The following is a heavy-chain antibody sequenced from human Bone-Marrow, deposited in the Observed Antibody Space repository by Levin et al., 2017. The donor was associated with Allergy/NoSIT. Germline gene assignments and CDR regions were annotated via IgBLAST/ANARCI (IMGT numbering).Heavy chain of an antibody. J-gene: IGHJ4*02. CDR2: ISYDGSKR. CDR3: ASLWFGETFDY. Sequence: GESLKISCSASGFTIDRFAMHWVRQAPGKGLEWMSGISYDGSKRYYADSVKGRFTISRDKSKNILYLQMNSLRTEDTAVYYCASLWFGETFDYWGQGALVTVSS. CDR1: GFTIDRFA. V-gene: IGHV3-30*04. D-gene: IGHD3-10*01.